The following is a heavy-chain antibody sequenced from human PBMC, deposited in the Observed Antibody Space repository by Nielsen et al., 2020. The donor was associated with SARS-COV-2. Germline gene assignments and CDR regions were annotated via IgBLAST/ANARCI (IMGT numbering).Heavy chain of an antibody. Sequence: ASVKVSCKASGYTFTSYAMHWVRQAPGQRLEWMGWINAGNGNTKYSQKFQGRVTITRDTSASTAYMELSSLRSEDTAVYYCARGVPAAMEGYYYGMDVWGQGTTVTVSS. CDR2: INAGNGNT. CDR3: ARGVPAAMEGYYYGMDV. D-gene: IGHD2-2*01. J-gene: IGHJ6*02. CDR1: GYTFTSYA. V-gene: IGHV1-3*01.